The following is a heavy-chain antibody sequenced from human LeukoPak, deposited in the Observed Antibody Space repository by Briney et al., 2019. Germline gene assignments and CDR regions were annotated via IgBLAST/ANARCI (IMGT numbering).Heavy chain of an antibody. V-gene: IGHV4-39*01. Sequence: SETLSLTCTVSGGSISSSTYYWGWIRQPPGKGLEWIGSTYYSGSTYYNPSLKSRVTISVDTSKNQLSLKLSSVTAADTAVYYCARHSIVVVPAAAFDYWGQGTLVTVSS. D-gene: IGHD2-2*01. CDR1: GGSISSSTYY. J-gene: IGHJ4*02. CDR2: TYYSGST. CDR3: ARHSIVVVPAAAFDY.